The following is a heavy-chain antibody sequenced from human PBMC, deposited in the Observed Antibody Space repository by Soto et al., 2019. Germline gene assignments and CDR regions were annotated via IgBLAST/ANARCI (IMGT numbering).Heavy chain of an antibody. J-gene: IGHJ6*03. CDR2: ISAYNGNT. CDR1: GYTFTSYG. Sequence: ASVKVSCKASGYTFTSYGISWVRQAPGQGLEWMGWISAYNGNTNYAQKLQGRVTMTTDTSTSTAYMELRSLRSDDTAVYYCAREVNDHDFWSGYMSGFNYYYYMDVWG. V-gene: IGHV1-18*01. CDR3: AREVNDHDFWSGYMSGFNYYYYMDV. D-gene: IGHD3-3*01.